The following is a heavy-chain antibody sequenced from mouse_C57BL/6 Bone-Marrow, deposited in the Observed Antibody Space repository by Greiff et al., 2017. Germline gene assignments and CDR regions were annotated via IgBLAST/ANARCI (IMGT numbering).Heavy chain of an antibody. D-gene: IGHD4-1*01. CDR2: IDPENGDT. Sequence: VQLQQSGAELVRPGASVKLSCTASGFNIKDDYMHWVKQRPEQGLEWIGWIDPENGDTEHASKFQCKATITADTSSNTAYLPLSILTSEDTAVYYCTNPYWDLYWGQGTSVTVTA. CDR1: GFNIKDDY. CDR3: TNPYWDLY. V-gene: IGHV14-4*01. J-gene: IGHJ4*01.